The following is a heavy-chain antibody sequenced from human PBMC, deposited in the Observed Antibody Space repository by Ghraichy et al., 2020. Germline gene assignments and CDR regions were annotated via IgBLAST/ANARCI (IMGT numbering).Heavy chain of an antibody. CDR2: INQDGNEK. CDR3: GREQSVGPTGAVSS. J-gene: IGHJ5*02. D-gene: IGHD1-26*01. Sequence: GESLNISCAVSGFTFSSYWMSWVRQVPGKGLEWVANINQDGNEKDYVDSVKGRFTISRDNAKRSLYLQMNSLRAEDTAVYYCGREQSVGPTGAVSSWGQGTLVTVSS. V-gene: IGHV3-7*03. CDR1: GFTFSSYW.